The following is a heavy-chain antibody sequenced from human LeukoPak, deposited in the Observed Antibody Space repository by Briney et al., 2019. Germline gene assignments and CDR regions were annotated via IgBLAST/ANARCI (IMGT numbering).Heavy chain of an antibody. CDR3: ARQRGRYGDAFDI. D-gene: IGHD1-26*01. J-gene: IGHJ3*02. Sequence: SETLSLTCAVYGGSFSGYYWSWIRQPPGKGLEWIGEINHSGTTNYNPSLKSRVTISVDTSKNQFSLRLNSVTAADTAVYFCARQRGRYGDAFDIWGQGTMVTVSS. CDR2: INHSGTT. V-gene: IGHV4-34*01. CDR1: GGSFSGYY.